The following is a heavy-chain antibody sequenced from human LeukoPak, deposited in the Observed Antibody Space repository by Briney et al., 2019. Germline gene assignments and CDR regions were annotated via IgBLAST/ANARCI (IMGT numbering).Heavy chain of an antibody. CDR3: ARDSSSSWYSTWYFDL. CDR2: ISSSSSYI. D-gene: IGHD6-13*01. J-gene: IGHJ2*01. V-gene: IGHV3-21*04. Sequence: GGSLRLSCAAFGFTFSSYSMNWVRQAPGKGLEWVSSISSSSSYIYYADSVKGRFTISRDNAKNSLYLQMNSLRAEDTAVYYCARDSSSSWYSTWYFDLWGRGTLVTVSS. CDR1: GFTFSSYS.